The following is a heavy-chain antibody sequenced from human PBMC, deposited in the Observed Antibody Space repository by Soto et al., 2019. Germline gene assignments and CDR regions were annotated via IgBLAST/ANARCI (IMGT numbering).Heavy chain of an antibody. CDR1: GFSFSSYW. J-gene: IGHJ4*02. V-gene: IGHV3-7*01. CDR2: VSSDGRDK. Sequence: EVQLEESGGGLVQPGGSLRLSCAASGFSFSSYWMSWVRQAPGKGPEWVAIVSSDGRDKTYADSVKGRFTISRDNAENSLFLQMNSLRADDTAVYYCARDDRYSSPFDYWGQGALVTVSS. CDR3: ARDDRYSSPFDY. D-gene: IGHD3-16*02.